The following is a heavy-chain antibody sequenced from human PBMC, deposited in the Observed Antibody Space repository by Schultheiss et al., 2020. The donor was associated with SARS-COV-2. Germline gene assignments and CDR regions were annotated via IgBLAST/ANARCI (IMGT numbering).Heavy chain of an antibody. CDR2: IWYDGSNK. D-gene: IGHD1-7*01. CDR1: GFTFSSYG. CDR3: ASGNYTFDY. V-gene: IGHV3-33*03. J-gene: IGHJ4*02. Sequence: GGSLRLSCAASGFTFSSYGMHWVRQAPGKGLEWVAVIWYDGSNKYYADSVKGRFTISRDNAKNSLYLQMNSLRAEDTAVYYCASGNYTFDYWGQGTLVTVSS.